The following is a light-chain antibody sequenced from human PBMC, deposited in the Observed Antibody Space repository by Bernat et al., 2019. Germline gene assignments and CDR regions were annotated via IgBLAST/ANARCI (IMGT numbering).Light chain of an antibody. CDR3: CSYVGVYTCV. J-gene: IGLJ3*02. Sequence: QSALTQPRSVSGSPGQSVTISCTGTSSDVGDYNYVSWYQHHPGKAPKLMIYDVSKRPSGVPDRFSGSKSDYTASLTISGLQAEDEADYSCCSYVGVYTCVFGVGTKLTVL. V-gene: IGLV2-11*01. CDR1: SSDVGDYNY. CDR2: DVS.